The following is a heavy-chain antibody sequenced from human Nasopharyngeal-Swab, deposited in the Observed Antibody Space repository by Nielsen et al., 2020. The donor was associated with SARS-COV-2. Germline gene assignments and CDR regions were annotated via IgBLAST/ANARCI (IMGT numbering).Heavy chain of an antibody. D-gene: IGHD6-13*01. V-gene: IGHV4-61*02. CDR1: GGSISSGSYY. Sequence: SETLSLTCTVSGGSISSGSYYWSWIRQPAGKGLEWIERIYTSGSTNYNPSLKSRVTISVDTSKNQFSLKLSSVTAADTAVYYCAREGSSWYKFDYWGQGTLVTVSS. CDR3: AREGSSWYKFDY. J-gene: IGHJ4*02. CDR2: IYTSGST.